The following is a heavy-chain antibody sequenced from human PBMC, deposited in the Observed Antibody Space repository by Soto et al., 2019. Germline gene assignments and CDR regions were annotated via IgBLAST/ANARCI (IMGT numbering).Heavy chain of an antibody. CDR3: ARDGGMVGAEGAFDI. Sequence: SETLSLTCTVSGGPINTYYWSWIRRPPGKGLEWIGYIYDSGSTNNNPSLKSRVTISVDTSKNQFSLKLSSVTAADTAVYYCARDGGMVGAEGAFDIWGQGTMVT. CDR1: GGPINTYY. J-gene: IGHJ3*02. CDR2: IYDSGST. V-gene: IGHV4-59*01. D-gene: IGHD1-26*01.